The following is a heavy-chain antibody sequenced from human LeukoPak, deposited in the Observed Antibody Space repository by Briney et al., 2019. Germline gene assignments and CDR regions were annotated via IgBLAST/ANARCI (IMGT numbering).Heavy chain of an antibody. Sequence: SETLSLTCTVSGGSISSGGYYWSWIRQHPGKGLEWIGYIYYSGSTYYNPSLKSRVTISVDTSKNQFSLKLSSVTAADTAVYYYARTYTIFGVVIIRDAFDIWGQGTMVTVSS. CDR3: ARTYTIFGVVIIRDAFDI. J-gene: IGHJ3*02. V-gene: IGHV4-31*03. D-gene: IGHD3-3*01. CDR2: IYYSGST. CDR1: GGSISSGGYY.